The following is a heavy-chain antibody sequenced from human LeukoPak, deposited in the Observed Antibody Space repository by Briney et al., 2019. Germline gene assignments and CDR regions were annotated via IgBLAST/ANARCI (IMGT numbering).Heavy chain of an antibody. D-gene: IGHD3-22*01. Sequence: ASVKVSCKASGYTFTSYYMHWVRQAPGQGLEWMGIINPSGGSTSYAQKLQGRVTMTRDTSTSTVYMELSSLRSEDTAVYYCARAHGRSYYYDSSGSNDYWGQGTLVTVSS. CDR2: INPSGGST. CDR3: ARAHGRSYYYDSSGSNDY. CDR1: GYTFTSYY. J-gene: IGHJ4*02. V-gene: IGHV1-46*01.